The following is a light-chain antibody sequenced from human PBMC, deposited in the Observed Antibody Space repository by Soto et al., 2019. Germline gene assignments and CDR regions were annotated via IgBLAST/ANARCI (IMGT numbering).Light chain of an antibody. J-gene: IGKJ4*01. Sequence: DIQMTQSPSSLSASVGDRVTITCQASQDISNYLNWYQQKPGKAPKLLIYDASNLETGVPSRFSGSGSGTDFTFTISSLQPEDIATYYCQQYDNRPPLTFGVGTQGEIK. V-gene: IGKV1-33*01. CDR3: QQYDNRPPLT. CDR1: QDISNY. CDR2: DAS.